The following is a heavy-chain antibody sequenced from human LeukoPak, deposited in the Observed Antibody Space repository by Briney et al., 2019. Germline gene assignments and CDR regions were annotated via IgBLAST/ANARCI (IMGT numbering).Heavy chain of an antibody. J-gene: IGHJ4*02. CDR3: TRARYDYVWGNLDY. CDR1: GFTFSGSA. Sequence: GGSLRLSCAASGFTFSGSAMHWVRQASGKGLEWVGRIRSKANSYATAYAASVKGRFTISRDDSKNTAYLQMNSLKTEDTAVYYCTRARYDYVWGNLDYWGQGTLVTVPS. CDR2: IRSKANSYAT. V-gene: IGHV3-73*01. D-gene: IGHD3-16*01.